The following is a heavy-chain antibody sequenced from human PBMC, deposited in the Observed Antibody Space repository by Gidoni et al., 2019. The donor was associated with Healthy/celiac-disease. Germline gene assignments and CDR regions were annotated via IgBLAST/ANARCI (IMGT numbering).Heavy chain of an antibody. D-gene: IGHD1-26*01. J-gene: IGHJ4*02. CDR2: IYYSGIT. CDR3: DRCAGGTRMPGELLGFDY. Sequence: QVQLQESGPGLVKPSQTLSLTCTVSGGSISTGNYSWSLIRQPPGKGLEWIGYIYYSGITYYNPSRKSRVTISVDTSKNQFSLKLSSVTAADTAGYYCDRCAGGTRMPGELLGFDYWGQGTLVTVSS. V-gene: IGHV4-30-4*01. CDR1: GGSISTGNYS.